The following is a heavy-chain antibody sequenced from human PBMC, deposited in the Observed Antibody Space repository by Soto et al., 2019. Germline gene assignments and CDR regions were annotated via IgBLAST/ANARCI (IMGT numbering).Heavy chain of an antibody. D-gene: IGHD3-10*01. J-gene: IGHJ5*02. CDR3: ARSTMVRGVTP. CDR1: GYTFTIYA. V-gene: IGHV1-3*01. CDR2: INAGNGNT. Sequence: GASVKVSCKASGYTFTIYAMHCVRQAPGQRLEWMGWINAGNGNTKYSQKFQGRVTITRDTSASTAYMELSSLRSEDTAVYYCARSTMVRGVTPWGQGTLVTVSS.